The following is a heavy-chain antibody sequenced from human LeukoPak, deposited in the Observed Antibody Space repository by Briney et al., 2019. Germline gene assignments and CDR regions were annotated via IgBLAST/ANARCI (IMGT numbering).Heavy chain of an antibody. CDR3: ARERWDITGTCCAFDI. Sequence: GGSLRLSCAASGFTFSSYSMNWVRQAPGKGLEWVSSISSSSSYIYYADSVKGRFTISRDNAKNSLYLQMNSLRAEDTAVHYCARERWDITGTCCAFDIWGQGTMVTVSS. V-gene: IGHV3-21*01. CDR2: ISSSSSYI. CDR1: GFTFSSYS. D-gene: IGHD1-20*01. J-gene: IGHJ3*02.